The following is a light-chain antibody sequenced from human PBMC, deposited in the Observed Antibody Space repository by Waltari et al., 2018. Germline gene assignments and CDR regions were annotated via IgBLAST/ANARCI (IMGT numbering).Light chain of an antibody. CDR1: SGSIASTY. J-gene: IGLJ3*02. CDR2: EDN. V-gene: IGLV6-57*01. CDR3: QSYDSSNPWV. Sequence: NFMLTQPHPVPDPPGKPLPIPCPRSSGSIASTYLQWYQQRPGSSPTTVIYEDNQRPSGVPDRFSGSIDSSSNSASLTISGLKTEDEADYYCQSYDSSNPWVFGGGTKLTVL.